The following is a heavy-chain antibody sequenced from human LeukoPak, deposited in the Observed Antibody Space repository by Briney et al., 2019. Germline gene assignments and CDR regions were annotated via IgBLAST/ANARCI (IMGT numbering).Heavy chain of an antibody. CDR2: ITSSSSYI. V-gene: IGHV3-21*01. CDR3: ARHVVAVGFDY. D-gene: IGHD3-22*01. J-gene: IGHJ4*02. Sequence: GGSLRLSCAASGFTFSSYEMNWVRQAPGKGLEWVSSITSSSSYIYYADSVKGRFTISRDNAKNSLYLQMNSLRAEDTAVYYCARHVVAVGFDYWGQGTLVTVSS. CDR1: GFTFSSYE.